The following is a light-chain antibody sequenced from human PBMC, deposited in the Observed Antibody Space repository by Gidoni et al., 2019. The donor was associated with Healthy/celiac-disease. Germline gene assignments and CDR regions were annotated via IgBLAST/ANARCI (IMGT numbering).Light chain of an antibody. CDR3: QQYNSLWT. CDR1: QSISSW. V-gene: IGKV1-5*03. CDR2: KAS. Sequence: DIQMTQSPSTLSASVGDRVTITCRASQSISSWLAWYQQKPGKAPKLLIYKASSLESGVPSRFSGRGSGTEFTLTISSLQPDDFATYYCQQYNSLWTFXXXTKVEIK. J-gene: IGKJ1*01.